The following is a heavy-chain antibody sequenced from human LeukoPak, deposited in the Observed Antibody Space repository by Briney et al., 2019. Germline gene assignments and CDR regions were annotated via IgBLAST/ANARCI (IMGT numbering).Heavy chain of an antibody. CDR2: INPNSGGT. CDR1: GYTFTGYY. D-gene: IGHD1-26*01. V-gene: IGHV1-2*02. Sequence: GASVKVSCKASGYTFTGYYMHWVRQAPGQGLEWMGWINPNSGGTNYAQKFQGRVTMTRDTSISTAYMELSRLRSDDTAVYYCAKGLSGSYYRYYFDYWGQGPLVTVSS. CDR3: AKGLSGSYYRYYFDY. J-gene: IGHJ4*02.